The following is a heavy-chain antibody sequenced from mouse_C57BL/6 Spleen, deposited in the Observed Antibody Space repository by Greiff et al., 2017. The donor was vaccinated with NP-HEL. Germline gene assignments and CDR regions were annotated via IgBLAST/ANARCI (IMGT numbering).Heavy chain of an antibody. Sequence: VQLKESGGGLVQPKGSLKLSCAASGFTFNTYAMHWVRQAPGKGLEWVARIRSKSSNYATYYADSVKDSFTISRDDSQSMLYLQMNNLKTEDTAMYYCVRERGYYGSSAHYAMDYWGQGTSVTVSS. V-gene: IGHV10-3*01. D-gene: IGHD1-1*01. CDR1: GFTFNTYA. CDR3: VRERGYYGSSAHYAMDY. J-gene: IGHJ4*01. CDR2: IRSKSSNYAT.